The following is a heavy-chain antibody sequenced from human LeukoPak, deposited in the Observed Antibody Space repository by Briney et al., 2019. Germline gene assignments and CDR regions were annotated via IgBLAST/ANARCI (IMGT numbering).Heavy chain of an antibody. V-gene: IGHV3-23*01. CDR3: AKTLGYSGYFSP. Sequence: GGSLRLSCAASGFTFSSYAMSWVRQAPGKGLEWVSAISGGGVNTYYADSVKGRFTISRDNSKNMLYLQMNSLRAEDTAVYYCAKTLGYSGYFSPWGQGTLVTVSS. CDR2: ISGGGVNT. D-gene: IGHD3-22*01. CDR1: GFTFSSYA. J-gene: IGHJ5*02.